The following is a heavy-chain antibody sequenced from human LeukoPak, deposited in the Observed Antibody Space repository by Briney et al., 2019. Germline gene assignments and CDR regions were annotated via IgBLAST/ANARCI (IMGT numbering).Heavy chain of an antibody. CDR3: ARDPDYGDYVDAFDI. J-gene: IGHJ3*02. V-gene: IGHV3-66*01. CDR1: GFTVSSNY. CDR2: IYSGGST. Sequence: GGSLRLSCAASGFTVSSNYMSWVRQAPGKGLEWVSVIYSGGSTYYADSVMGRFTISRDNSKNTLYLQMNSLRAEDTAVYYCARDPDYGDYVDAFDIWGQGTMVTVSS. D-gene: IGHD4-17*01.